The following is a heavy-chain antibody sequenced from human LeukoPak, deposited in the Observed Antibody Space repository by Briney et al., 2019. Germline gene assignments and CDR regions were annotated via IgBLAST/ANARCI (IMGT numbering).Heavy chain of an antibody. J-gene: IGHJ5*02. Sequence: ASVKVSCKASGGTFSSYAISWVRQAPGQGLEWMGGIIPIFGTANYAQKFQGRVTITADKSTSTAYMELSSLRSEDTAVYYCARGHCSGGSCYSGWFDPWGQGTLVTVSS. CDR1: GGTFSSYA. V-gene: IGHV1-69*06. D-gene: IGHD2-15*01. CDR3: ARGHCSGGSCYSGWFDP. CDR2: IIPIFGTA.